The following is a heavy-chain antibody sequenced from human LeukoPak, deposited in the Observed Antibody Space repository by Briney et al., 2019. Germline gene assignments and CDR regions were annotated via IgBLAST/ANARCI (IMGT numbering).Heavy chain of an antibody. J-gene: IGHJ5*02. CDR3: ARERGYDSSGLLGWFDP. Sequence: ASETLSLTCSVSGGSINSYYWSWIRQPPGKGLEWIGYIYYSGSIKYNPSLKSRVTVSVDTSKNQFSLKLSSVTAADTAVYYCARERGYDSSGLLGWFDPWGQGTLVTVSS. V-gene: IGHV4-59*12. CDR2: IYYSGSI. CDR1: GGSINSYY. D-gene: IGHD3-22*01.